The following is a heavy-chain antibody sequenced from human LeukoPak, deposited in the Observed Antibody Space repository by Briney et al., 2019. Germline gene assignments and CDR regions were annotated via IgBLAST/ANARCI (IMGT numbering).Heavy chain of an antibody. V-gene: IGHV3-72*01. Sequence: PGGSLRLSCAASGFTFSDHYMDWVRQAPGKGLEWVGRTRNKANSYTTEYAASVKGRFTISRGNAKNSLYLQMNSLRAEDTALYYCAKDSHYGSGSYYDYWGQGTLVTVSS. D-gene: IGHD3-10*01. CDR3: AKDSHYGSGSYYDY. J-gene: IGHJ4*02. CDR1: GFTFSDHY. CDR2: TRNKANSYTT.